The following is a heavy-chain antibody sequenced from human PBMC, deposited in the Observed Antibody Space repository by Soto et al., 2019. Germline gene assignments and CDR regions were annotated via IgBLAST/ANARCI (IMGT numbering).Heavy chain of an antibody. J-gene: IGHJ4*02. CDR3: ITCLFAAVGSALGDC. CDR2: IKSKPHGGTT. V-gene: IGHV3-15*01. D-gene: IGHD2-15*01. CDR1: GFTVTNAW. Sequence: EGQLVESGGGLVKPGGSLRLSCAASGFTVTNAWMTWVRQTPGKGLEWLGHIKSKPHGGTTDYAPPVKDRFTTSSDDSNSTAYLHMSRLNSDDTAVYSCITCLFAAVGSALGDCWGRGTLVTVSS.